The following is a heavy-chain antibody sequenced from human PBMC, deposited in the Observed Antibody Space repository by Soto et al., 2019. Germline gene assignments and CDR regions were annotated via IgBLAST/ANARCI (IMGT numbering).Heavy chain of an antibody. CDR2: IGPESGAT. D-gene: IGHD1-26*01. J-gene: IGHJ4*02. CDR3: GRGRSGQIVIFY. CDR1: GYTFTGHY. Sequence: ASVKVSCKTSGYTFTGHYIHWVRQAPQQGPEWIGEIGPESGATRYAEKFRGRVTMTMDTSITTVYMELRNLSPDDTAVYYCGRGRSGQIVIFYWGQGTPVTVSS. V-gene: IGHV1-2*02.